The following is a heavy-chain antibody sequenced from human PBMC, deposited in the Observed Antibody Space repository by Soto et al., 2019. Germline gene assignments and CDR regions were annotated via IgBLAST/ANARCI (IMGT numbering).Heavy chain of an antibody. CDR2: IYYSGST. CDR3: ARGIEGWYQGRYYYGMDA. J-gene: IGHJ6*02. D-gene: IGHD6-19*01. CDR1: GGSVSSGSYY. V-gene: IGHV4-61*01. Sequence: QVQLQESGPGLVKPSETLSLTCTVSGGSVSSGSYYWSWIRQPPGKGLEWIGYIYYSGSTNYNPYLKSRVTISVDTSKNQFSLKLSSVTAADTAVYYCARGIEGWYQGRYYYGMDAWGQGTTVTVSS.